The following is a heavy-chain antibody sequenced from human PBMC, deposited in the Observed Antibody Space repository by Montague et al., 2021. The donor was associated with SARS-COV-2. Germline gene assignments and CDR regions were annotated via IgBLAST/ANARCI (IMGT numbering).Heavy chain of an antibody. CDR2: ISYDGSNK. CDR3: ARDPFYYDILTGYIYPAYYYYYGMDV. CDR1: GFTFSSYA. V-gene: IGHV3-30-3*01. Sequence: SLRLSCAASGFTFSSYAMHWVRPAPGKGLEWVAVISYDGSNKYYADSVKGRFTISRDNSKNPLYLQMNSLRAEDTAVYYCARDPFYYDILTGYIYPAYYYYYGMDVWGQGTTVTVSS. J-gene: IGHJ6*02. D-gene: IGHD3-9*01.